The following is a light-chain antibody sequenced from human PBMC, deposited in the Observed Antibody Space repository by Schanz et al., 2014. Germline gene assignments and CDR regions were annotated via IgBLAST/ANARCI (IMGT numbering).Light chain of an antibody. CDR1: QSIISRD. V-gene: IGKV3-20*01. CDR2: GAS. CDR3: QHYSMSPL. Sequence: ETVLTQSPGTLSLSPGERATLSCRASQSIISRDLAWYQQKPGQAPNVLIYGASRRATGIPDRFSGSGSGTDFTLTISRLEPEDFAVHYCQHYSMSPLFGQGTRVEI. J-gene: IGKJ1*01.